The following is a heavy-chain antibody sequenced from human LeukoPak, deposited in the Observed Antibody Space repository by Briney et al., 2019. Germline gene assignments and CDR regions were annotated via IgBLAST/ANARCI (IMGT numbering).Heavy chain of an antibody. V-gene: IGHV3-48*04. CDR1: GFTFSRYA. CDR2: ISSSSSTI. D-gene: IGHD3-10*01. J-gene: IGHJ6*02. Sequence: PGGSLRLSCAASGFTFSRYAMHWVRQAPGKGLEWVSYISSSSSTIYYADSVKGRFTISRDNAKNSLYLQMNSLRAEDTAVYYCARDARGSGSYYNTYYYYGMDVWGQGTTVTVSS. CDR3: ARDARGSGSYYNTYYYYGMDV.